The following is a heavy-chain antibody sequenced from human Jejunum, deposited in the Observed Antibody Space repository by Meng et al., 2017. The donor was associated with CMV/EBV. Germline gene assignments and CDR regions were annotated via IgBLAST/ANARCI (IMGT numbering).Heavy chain of an antibody. D-gene: IGHD5-12*01. CDR2: ISWKSGNK. CDR1: GVNIEEDA. CDR3: VKDMYRGRLLIDS. Sequence: GVNIEEDAKERERKGGGKGREWVRGISWKSGNKGYEEKVKGRLTISRENDKNSLYLEMNSLRRDDTAVYYCVKDMYRGRLLIDSWGQGTLVTVSS. J-gene: IGHJ4*02. V-gene: IGHV3-9*01.